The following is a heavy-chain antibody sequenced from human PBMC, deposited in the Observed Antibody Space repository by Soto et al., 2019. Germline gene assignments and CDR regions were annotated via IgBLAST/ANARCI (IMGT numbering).Heavy chain of an antibody. D-gene: IGHD6-6*01. Sequence: QVQLVESGGGLVQPGGSLRLSCAASGFTFSDYYMSWIRQAPGKGLEWISHISDSGTTKHYADSVKGRFTISRDNAKNSLFLQMSSLRADDTAVYYCARDSSSSGQFAYWGQGTLITVSS. CDR3: ARDSSSSGQFAY. CDR2: ISDSGTTK. CDR1: GFTFSDYY. V-gene: IGHV3-11*01. J-gene: IGHJ1*01.